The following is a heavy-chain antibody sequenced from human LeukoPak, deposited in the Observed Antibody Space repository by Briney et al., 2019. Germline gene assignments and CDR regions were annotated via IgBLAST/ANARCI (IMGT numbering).Heavy chain of an antibody. J-gene: IGHJ4*02. V-gene: IGHV4-4*07. CDR2: IYTSGST. Sequence: SETLSLTCTVSGGSISSYYWSWIRQPAGKGLEWIGRIYTSGSTNYNPSLKSRVTISVDKSKNQFSLKLSSVTAADTAVYYCARRRVRGTVTTYFDYWGQGTLVTVSS. D-gene: IGHD4-17*01. CDR1: GGSISSYY. CDR3: ARRRVRGTVTTYFDY.